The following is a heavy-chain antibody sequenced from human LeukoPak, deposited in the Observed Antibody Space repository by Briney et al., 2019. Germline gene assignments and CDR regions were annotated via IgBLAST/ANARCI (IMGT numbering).Heavy chain of an antibody. CDR1: GFTFSSYW. D-gene: IGHD3-16*01. V-gene: IGHV3-7*03. Sequence: GGSLRLSCAASGFTFSSYWMSWARQAPGKGLEWVASINHNGNVNYYVDSVKGRFTISRDNAKNSLYLQMSNLRAEDTAVYFCTRGGGLDVWGQGATVTVSS. J-gene: IGHJ6*02. CDR3: TRGGGLDV. CDR2: INHNGNVN.